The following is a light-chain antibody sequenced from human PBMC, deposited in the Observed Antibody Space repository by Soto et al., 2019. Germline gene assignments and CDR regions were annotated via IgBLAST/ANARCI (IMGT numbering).Light chain of an antibody. Sequence: DIQMTQSPSSLSASVGDRVTITCRTIQSISTSLNWYQQKAGKAPKLLIYGASTLQSGVPLRFSGSGSGTDFTLTISSLQREDFATYYCQESYSFLWGTCGQGTKVDIK. V-gene: IGKV1-39*01. J-gene: IGKJ1*01. CDR2: GAS. CDR1: QSISTS. CDR3: QESYSFLWGT.